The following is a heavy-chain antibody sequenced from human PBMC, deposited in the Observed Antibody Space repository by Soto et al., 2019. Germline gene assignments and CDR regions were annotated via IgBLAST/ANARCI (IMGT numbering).Heavy chain of an antibody. CDR2: IYYSGST. Sequence: QVQLQEAGPGLVKPSETLSLTCTVSGGSVSSGSYYWSWIRQPPGKGLAWIGYIYYSGSTNYNPSLKSRVTISVDTSKNQFSLKLSSVTAADTAVYYCARQYCTNGVCSYYYYYGMDVWGQGTTVTVSS. V-gene: IGHV4-61*01. D-gene: IGHD2-8*01. CDR1: GGSVSSGSYY. J-gene: IGHJ6*02. CDR3: ARQYCTNGVCSYYYYYGMDV.